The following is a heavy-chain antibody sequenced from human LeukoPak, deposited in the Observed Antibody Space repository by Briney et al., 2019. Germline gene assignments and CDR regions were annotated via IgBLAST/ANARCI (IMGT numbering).Heavy chain of an antibody. V-gene: IGHV4-59*08. Sequence: SETLSLTCTVSGGSISSYYWSWIRQPPGKGLEWIGYIYYSGSTNYNPSLKSRVTISVDTSKNQFSLKLSSVTAADTAVYYCARHCDYDFWSGPYYFDYWGQGTLVTVSS. CDR1: GGSISSYY. J-gene: IGHJ4*02. CDR3: ARHCDYDFWSGPYYFDY. D-gene: IGHD3-3*01. CDR2: IYYSGST.